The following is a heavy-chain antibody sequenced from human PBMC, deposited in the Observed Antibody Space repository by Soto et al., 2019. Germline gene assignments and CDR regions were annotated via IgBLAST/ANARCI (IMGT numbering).Heavy chain of an antibody. V-gene: IGHV4-39*01. CDR3: ARHFPERHFYYYYMDV. CDR2: IYYSGST. Sequence: SDTLSLTCTVSGGSISSSSYYWGWIRQPPGKGLEWIGGIYYSGSTYYNPSLKSRVTISVDTSKNQFSLKLSSVTAADTAVYYCARHFPERHFYYYYMDVWGKGTTVTVSS. D-gene: IGHD1-1*01. CDR1: GGSISSSSYY. J-gene: IGHJ6*03.